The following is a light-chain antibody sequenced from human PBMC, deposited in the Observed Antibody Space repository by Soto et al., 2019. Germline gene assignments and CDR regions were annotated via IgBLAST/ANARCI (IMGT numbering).Light chain of an antibody. CDR1: QIVSSSY. V-gene: IGKV3-20*01. J-gene: IGKJ1*01. CDR3: QYYDESLWT. Sequence: EIVLTQSPGTLSLSPGDRATLSCRASQIVSSSYLAWYQQKPGQAPRLLMYGASNRATGIPDRFSGSGSGTDFTLSISRLEPEDFAVYYCQYYDESLWTFGQGTKVDI. CDR2: GAS.